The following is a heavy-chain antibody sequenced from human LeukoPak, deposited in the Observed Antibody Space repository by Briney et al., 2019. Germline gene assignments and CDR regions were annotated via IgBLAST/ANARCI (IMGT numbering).Heavy chain of an antibody. V-gene: IGHV3-74*01. Sequence: GGSLRLSCAASGFTFSSYWMHWVRQAPGKGLVWVSRINSDGSSTSYADPVKGRFTISRDNAKNTLYLQMNSLRAEDTAVYYCARAIPDRGYSYGYYYYYGMDVWGQGTTVTVSS. CDR3: ARAIPDRGYSYGYYYYYGMDV. J-gene: IGHJ6*02. D-gene: IGHD5-18*01. CDR1: GFTFSSYW. CDR2: INSDGSST.